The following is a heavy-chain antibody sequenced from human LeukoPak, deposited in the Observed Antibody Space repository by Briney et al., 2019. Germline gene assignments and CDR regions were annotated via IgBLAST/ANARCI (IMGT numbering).Heavy chain of an antibody. D-gene: IGHD6-25*01. J-gene: IGHJ4*02. CDR1: GYTFTSYG. CDR2: ISGYNGHT. CDR3: ARDSSLAA. V-gene: IGHV1-18*01. Sequence: ASARVSCKASGYTFTSYGISWVRQAPGQGLEWMGWISGYNGHTNYAESLQGRVTMTTDTSTDTAYMELRSLTSDDTAVYYCARDSSLAAWGQGTLVIVSS.